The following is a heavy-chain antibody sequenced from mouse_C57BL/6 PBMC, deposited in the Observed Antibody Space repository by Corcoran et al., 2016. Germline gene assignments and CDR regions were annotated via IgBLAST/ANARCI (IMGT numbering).Heavy chain of an antibody. CDR2: INPYNGGT. D-gene: IGHD4-1*01. CDR3: ARELTGTAWFAY. Sequence: EVQLQQSGPVLVKPGASVKMSCKASGYTFTDYYMNWVKQSHGKSLEWIGVINPYNGGTSYNQKFKGKATLTVDKSSSTAYMELNSLTSEDSAVYYCARELTGTAWFAYWGQGTLVTVSA. CDR1: GYTFTDYY. V-gene: IGHV1-19*01. J-gene: IGHJ3*01.